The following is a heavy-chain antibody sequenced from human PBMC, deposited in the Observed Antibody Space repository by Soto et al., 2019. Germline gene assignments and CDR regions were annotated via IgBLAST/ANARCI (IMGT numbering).Heavy chain of an antibody. V-gene: IGHV1-46*01. J-gene: IGHJ2*01. Sequence: QVQLVQSGADVKKPGTSVKVSCKAAGYSFTNYCMYWVRQAPGQRLEWMGMINPRTGSTRYAQKFQDRVTLTRDTSTTTVYMELSTLISDDTAVYYCARDGGLLTASWHYDLWGPGTMVTVSS. CDR1: GYSFTNYC. CDR2: INPRTGST. D-gene: IGHD2-15*01. CDR3: ARDGGLLTASWHYDL.